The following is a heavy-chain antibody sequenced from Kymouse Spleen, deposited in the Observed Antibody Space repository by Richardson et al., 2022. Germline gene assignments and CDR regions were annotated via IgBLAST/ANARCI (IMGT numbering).Heavy chain of an antibody. V-gene: IGHV1-3*01. D-gene: IGHD3-10*01. CDR1: GYTFTSYA. CDR2: INAGNGNT. Sequence: QVQLVQSGAEVKKPGASVKVSCKASGYTFTSYAMHWVRQAPGQRLEWMGWINAGNGNTKYSQKFQGRVTITRDTSASTAYMELSSLRSEDTAVYYCAREYYGSGSYRYYYYGMDVWGQGTTVTVSS. CDR3: AREYYGSGSYRYYYYGMDV. J-gene: IGHJ6*02.